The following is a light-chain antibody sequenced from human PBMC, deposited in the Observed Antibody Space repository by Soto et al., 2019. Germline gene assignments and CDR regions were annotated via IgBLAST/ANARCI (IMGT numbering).Light chain of an antibody. CDR2: VND. V-gene: IGLV1-44*01. Sequence: QSVLTQPPSASGTPGQRVAISCSGSSSNIGSTAVNWYQQFPGTAPKLLIYVNDQRPSGIPDRFSGSKSGTSASLAISGLQPEDEADYFCAAWDGSLKGVVFGTGTKLTVL. CDR1: SSNIGSTA. CDR3: AAWDGSLKGVV. J-gene: IGLJ1*01.